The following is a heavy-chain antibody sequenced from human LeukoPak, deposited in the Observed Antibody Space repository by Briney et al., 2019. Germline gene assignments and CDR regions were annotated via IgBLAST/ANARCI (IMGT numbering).Heavy chain of an antibody. CDR3: ARDAGFLEWLLPLDY. CDR2: ISYDGSNK. Sequence: SGGSLRLSCAASGFTVSSNYMSWVRQAPGKGLEWVAVISYDGSNKYYADSVKGRFTISRDNSKNTLYLQMNSLRAEDTAVYYCARDAGFLEWLLPLDYWGQGTLVTVSS. V-gene: IGHV3-30-3*01. D-gene: IGHD3-3*01. CDR1: GFTVSSNY. J-gene: IGHJ4*02.